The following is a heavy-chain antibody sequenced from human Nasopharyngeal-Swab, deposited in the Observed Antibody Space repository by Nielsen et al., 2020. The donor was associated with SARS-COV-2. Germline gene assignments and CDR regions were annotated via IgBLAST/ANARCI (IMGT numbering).Heavy chain of an antibody. J-gene: IGHJ6*02. V-gene: IGHV3-30*03. D-gene: IGHD3-3*01. Sequence: GESLKISCAASGFTFSGYGMHWVRQAPDKGLEWVAIISYDGSNKYYADSVKGRFTISSDNSKNTLYLQMNSLRAEDTAVYYCARTARSYDFWSGYSAYYYGMDVWGQGTTVTVSS. CDR1: GFTFSGYG. CDR2: ISYDGSNK. CDR3: ARTARSYDFWSGYSAYYYGMDV.